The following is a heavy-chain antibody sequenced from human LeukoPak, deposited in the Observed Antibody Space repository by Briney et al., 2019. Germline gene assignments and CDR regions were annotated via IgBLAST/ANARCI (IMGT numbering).Heavy chain of an antibody. J-gene: IGHJ3*01. CDR2: VSPDGNTK. Sequence: GGSLRLSCIASGFTISNYPAMHWVRPAPGKGLEWVAAVSPDGNTKLYTDSVKGRFTISRDISNNALYLEMNSLRPEDTAIYYCARGTYSSGRCDVFDLWGQGTMVTVSS. CDR1: GFTISNYPA. V-gene: IGHV3-30-3*01. CDR3: ARGTYSSGRCDVFDL. D-gene: IGHD6-19*01.